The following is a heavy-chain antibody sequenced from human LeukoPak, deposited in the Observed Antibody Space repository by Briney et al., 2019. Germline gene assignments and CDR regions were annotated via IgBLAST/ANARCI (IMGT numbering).Heavy chain of an antibody. J-gene: IGHJ4*02. CDR2: IKEDGRVK. CDR1: GFTFSNNW. Sequence: TAGSLRLSCAATGFTFSNNWMRWDRQAPGKGLEWVANIKEDGRVKNYVDAVKGRFTISRDSVKISMYLEMDSLRAGDTAVYYCVSQYSSAENYWGQGTLVTVSS. CDR3: VSQYSSAENY. V-gene: IGHV3-7*02. D-gene: IGHD3-22*01.